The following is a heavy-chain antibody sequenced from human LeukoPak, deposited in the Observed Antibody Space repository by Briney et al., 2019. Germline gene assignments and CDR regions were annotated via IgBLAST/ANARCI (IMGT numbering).Heavy chain of an antibody. CDR2: THHSGNT. J-gene: IGHJ3*02. CDR1: GDSVSGHY. D-gene: IGHD2-21*01. Sequence: NPSETLSLTCIVSGDSVSGHYWNWVRQPPGKGLEWVGYTHHSGNTRYNPSLKSRVTTSVDTSKNQFSLKLSSVTAADTAVYYCARGVAITGAFDIWGQGTMVTVSS. CDR3: ARGVAITGAFDI. V-gene: IGHV4-59*08.